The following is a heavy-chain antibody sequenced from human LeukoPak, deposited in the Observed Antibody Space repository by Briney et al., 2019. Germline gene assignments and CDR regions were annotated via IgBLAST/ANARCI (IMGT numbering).Heavy chain of an antibody. CDR3: ARDRKYYYHMDV. V-gene: IGHV4-30-4*07. D-gene: IGHD1-14*01. CDR2: IYYNGST. J-gene: IGHJ6*03. Sequence: SQTLSLTCAVSGGSISSGGYSWSWIRQPPGKGLEWIGYIYYNGSTYYNPSLKTRVTISVDTSKTQFSLNLTSLTAADTAVYYCARDRKYYYHMDVWGKGTTVTVSS. CDR1: GGSISSGGYS.